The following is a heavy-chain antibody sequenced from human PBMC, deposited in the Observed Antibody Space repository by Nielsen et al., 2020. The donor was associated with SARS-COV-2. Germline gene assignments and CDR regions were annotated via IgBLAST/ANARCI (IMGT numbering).Heavy chain of an antibody. CDR3: AREASWGFFRTD. J-gene: IGHJ4*02. CDR2: IYYSGST. D-gene: IGHD7-27*01. V-gene: IGHV4-31*03. Sequence: SESLSLTCTVSGGSISSGGYYWSWIRQHPGKGLEWIGYIYYSGSTYYNPSLKSRVTISVGTSKNQFSLKLSSVTAADTAVYYCAREASWGFFRTDWGQGTLVTVSS. CDR1: GGSISSGGYY.